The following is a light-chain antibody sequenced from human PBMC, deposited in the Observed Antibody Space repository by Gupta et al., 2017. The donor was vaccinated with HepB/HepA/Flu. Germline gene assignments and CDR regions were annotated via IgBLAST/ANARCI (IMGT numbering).Light chain of an antibody. J-gene: IGKJ1*01. V-gene: IGKV1-5*03. CDR1: QSISTW. Sequence: DIQMTQSPSTLSASVGDRVTITCRASQSISTWLAWYQQKPGKPPKLMIYEASSVERGVTFSFGGRGEGKEFTLTSSSRQHDVFAYYYVQQYHSYWTFGQGTKVEIK. CDR3: QQYHSYWT. CDR2: EAS.